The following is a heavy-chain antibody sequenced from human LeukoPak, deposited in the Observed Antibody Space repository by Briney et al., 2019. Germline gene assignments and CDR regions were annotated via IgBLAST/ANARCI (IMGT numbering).Heavy chain of an antibody. CDR3: AREGSGWQGTRGSSYYFDY. CDR1: GGTFSSYA. V-gene: IGHV1-69*05. J-gene: IGHJ4*02. D-gene: IGHD3-10*01. Sequence: SVKVSCKASGGTFSSYAISWVRQAPGQGLEWMGRIIPTFGTANYAQKFQGRVTITTDESTSTAYMELSSLRSEDTAVYYCAREGSGWQGTRGSSYYFDYWGQGTLVTISS. CDR2: IIPTFGTA.